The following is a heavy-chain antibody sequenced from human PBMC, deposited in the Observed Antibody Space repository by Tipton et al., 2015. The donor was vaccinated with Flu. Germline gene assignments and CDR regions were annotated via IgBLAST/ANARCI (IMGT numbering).Heavy chain of an antibody. CDR1: GFTFSSYW. CDR2: IKQDGSEK. CDR3: ARDYGPVLRYFDWARLPTEEYYFDY. V-gene: IGHV3-7*01. Sequence: SLRLSCAASGFTFSSYWMSWVRQAPGKGLEWVANIKQDGSEKYYVDSVKGRFTISRDNAKNSLYLQMNSLRAEDTAVYYCARDYGPVLRYFDWARLPTEEYYFDYWGQGTLVTVSS. D-gene: IGHD3-9*01. J-gene: IGHJ4*02.